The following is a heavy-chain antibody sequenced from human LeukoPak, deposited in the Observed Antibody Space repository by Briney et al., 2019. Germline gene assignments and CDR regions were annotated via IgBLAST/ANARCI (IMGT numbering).Heavy chain of an antibody. Sequence: GGPLRLSCAASGFTFSSYAMHWVRQAPGKGLEWVAVISYDGSNKYYADSVKGRFTISRDNSKNTLYLQMNSLRAEDTAVYYCARDYEDDYWGQGTLVTVSS. V-gene: IGHV3-30*04. CDR1: GFTFSSYA. CDR3: ARDYEDDY. CDR2: ISYDGSNK. J-gene: IGHJ4*02. D-gene: IGHD3-16*01.